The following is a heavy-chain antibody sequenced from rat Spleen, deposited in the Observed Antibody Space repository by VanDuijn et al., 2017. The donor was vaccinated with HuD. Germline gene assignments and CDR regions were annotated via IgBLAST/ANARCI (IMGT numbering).Heavy chain of an antibody. CDR1: GFTFSDYN. CDR3: ARHNSGYGVMDA. Sequence: EVQLVESGGGLVQPGRSLKLSCAASGFTFSDYNMAWVRQAPKKGLEWVATISYDGSSTYYHDSVKGRFTISRDNAKSTLYLQMGSLRSEDTATYYCARHNSGYGVMDAWGQGASVTVSS. CDR2: ISYDGSST. V-gene: IGHV5-7*01. D-gene: IGHD4-3*01. J-gene: IGHJ4*01.